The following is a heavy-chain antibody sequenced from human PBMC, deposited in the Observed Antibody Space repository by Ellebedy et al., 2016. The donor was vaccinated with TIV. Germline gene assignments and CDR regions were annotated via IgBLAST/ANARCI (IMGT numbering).Heavy chain of an antibody. J-gene: IGHJ4*02. CDR1: GGSFSGHY. CDR2: INDSGTT. D-gene: IGHD2-15*01. Sequence: MPSETLSLTCAAYGGSFSGHYWSRIRQPPGKGLEWIGEINDSGTTKYNPSLVSRVTISLDMPKNQFSLKLTSVTAADTAVYYCARHVPATATPFDYWGQGTLVTVSS. CDR3: ARHVPATATPFDY. V-gene: IGHV4-34*01.